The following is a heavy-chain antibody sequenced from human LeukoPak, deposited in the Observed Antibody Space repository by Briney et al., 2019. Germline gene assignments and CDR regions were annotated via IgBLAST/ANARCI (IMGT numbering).Heavy chain of an antibody. CDR2: MIPIFGTA. D-gene: IGHD5-24*01. V-gene: IGHV1-69*05. Sequence: SVNVSCKASGGTFSSYAISWVRQAPGQGLGLMGGMIPIFGTANYAQTFQGRVTITTAESTSTAYMELSSLRSEDPAVYYCARDFRGPEAFDSWGQGTMVTVSS. CDR3: ARDFRGPEAFDS. CDR1: GGTFSSYA. J-gene: IGHJ3*02.